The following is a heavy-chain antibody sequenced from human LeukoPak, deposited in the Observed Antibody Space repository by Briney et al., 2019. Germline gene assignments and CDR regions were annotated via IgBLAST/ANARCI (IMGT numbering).Heavy chain of an antibody. CDR1: GDTFSSHA. D-gene: IGHD1-1*01. CDR3: AKVYNWNYQLSDY. Sequence: GGSLRLSCAASGDTFSSHAMSWVRQAPGMGLEWVSGISASGDSPYYADSVKGRFTISRDNSKNTLYLQMNSLRAEDTAVYYCAKVYNWNYQLSDYWGQGTLVTVSS. J-gene: IGHJ4*02. CDR2: ISASGDSP. V-gene: IGHV3-23*01.